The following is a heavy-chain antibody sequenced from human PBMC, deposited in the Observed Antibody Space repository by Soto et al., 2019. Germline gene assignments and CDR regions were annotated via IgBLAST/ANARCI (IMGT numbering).Heavy chain of an antibody. J-gene: IGHJ5*02. CDR3: ARQGGIAAAGTFRFDP. Sequence: SETLSLTCTVSGGSISSSSYYWGWIRQPPVKGLEWIGSIYYSGSTYYNPSLKSRVTISVDTSKNQFSLKLSSVTAADTAVYYCARQGGIAAAGTFRFDPWGQGTLVTVSS. CDR2: IYYSGST. CDR1: GGSISSSSYY. D-gene: IGHD6-13*01. V-gene: IGHV4-39*01.